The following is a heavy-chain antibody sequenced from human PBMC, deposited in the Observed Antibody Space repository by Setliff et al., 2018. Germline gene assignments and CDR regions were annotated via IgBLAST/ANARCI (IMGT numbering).Heavy chain of an antibody. V-gene: IGHV1-3*01. CDR1: GYSFNSYY. CDR2: IHAGSSNT. D-gene: IGHD2-8*02. Sequence: ASVKVSCKASGYSFNSYYMHWVRQAPGQGLEWMGWIHAGSSNTLYSQRFQDRITISRDTSATTVHMELSSLRSDDTAVYYCARMSTSGPHYDYWGQGTLVTVSS. J-gene: IGHJ4*02. CDR3: ARMSTSGPHYDY.